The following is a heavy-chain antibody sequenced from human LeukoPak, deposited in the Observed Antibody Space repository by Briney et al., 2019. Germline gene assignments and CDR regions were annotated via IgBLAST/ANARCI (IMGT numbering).Heavy chain of an antibody. V-gene: IGHV3-53*05. CDR1: GFTVSGNY. CDR2: IYSGGTT. D-gene: IGHD1-7*01. J-gene: IGHJ5*02. CDR3: AREGMGTTFSAWFDP. Sequence: GGSLRLSCAVSGFTVSGNYMSWVRQAPGKGLEWVSLIYSGGTTYYADSVKGRFTISRDNSKNTMFLQFNTLRPEDTAVYYCAREGMGTTFSAWFDPWGQGTLVTVSS.